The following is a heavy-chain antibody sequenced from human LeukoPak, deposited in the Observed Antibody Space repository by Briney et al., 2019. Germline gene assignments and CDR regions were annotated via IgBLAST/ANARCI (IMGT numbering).Heavy chain of an antibody. CDR2: ISGSGGST. J-gene: IGHJ5*02. CDR3: ARSPGDSSSWYPTGTNWFDP. CDR1: GFTFSSYA. D-gene: IGHD6-13*01. V-gene: IGHV3-23*01. Sequence: GGSLRLSCAASGFTFSSYAMSWVRQAPGKGLEWVSAISGSGGSTYYADSVKGRFTISRDNSKNTLYLQMNSLRAEDTAVYYCARSPGDSSSWYPTGTNWFDPWGQGTLVTVSS.